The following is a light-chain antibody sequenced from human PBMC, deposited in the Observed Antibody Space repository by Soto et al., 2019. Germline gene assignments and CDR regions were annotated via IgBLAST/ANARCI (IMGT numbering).Light chain of an antibody. V-gene: IGLV2-11*01. J-gene: IGLJ2*01. Sequence: QSALTQPRSVSGSPGQSVTISCTGTSSDVGGYNYVSWYQQHPGKAPKLMIYDVTKWPSGVADRFSGSKSGNTASLTISGLQAEDEADYYCCSYAGSYTVFGGGTKVTVL. CDR1: SSDVGGYNY. CDR3: CSYAGSYTV. CDR2: DVT.